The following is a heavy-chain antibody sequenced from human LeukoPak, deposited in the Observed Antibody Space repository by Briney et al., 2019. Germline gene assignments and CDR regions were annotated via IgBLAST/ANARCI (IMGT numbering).Heavy chain of an antibody. CDR2: IKQDGSEK. J-gene: IGHJ3*02. CDR1: GFTFSSYW. D-gene: IGHD5-18*01. CDR3: ARGRDSYGPHAFDI. V-gene: IGHV3-7*04. Sequence: GGSLRLSCAASGFTFSSYWMSWVRQAPGKGLEWVANIKQDGSEKYYVDSVKGRFTISRDNAKNSLYLQMNSLRAEDTAVYYCARGRDSYGPHAFDIWGQGTMVTVSS.